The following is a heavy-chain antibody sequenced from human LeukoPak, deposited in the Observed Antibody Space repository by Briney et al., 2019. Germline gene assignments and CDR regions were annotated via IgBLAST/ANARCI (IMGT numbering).Heavy chain of an antibody. D-gene: IGHD5-18*01. V-gene: IGHV3-7*01. CDR3: ARGNRYGSYFDS. CDR2: IKEDGSEK. J-gene: IGHJ4*02. Sequence: GGSLRLSCAASGFTFDNYWMTWVRQAPGKGLEWVANIKEDGSEKYYVDSMKGRFTISRDNAKDSLYLQMNSLRVEDTAVYYCARGNRYGSYFDSWGQGTLVTVSP. CDR1: GFTFDNYW.